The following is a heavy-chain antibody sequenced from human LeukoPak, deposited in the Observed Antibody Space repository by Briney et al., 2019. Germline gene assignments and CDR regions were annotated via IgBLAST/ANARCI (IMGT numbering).Heavy chain of an antibody. CDR1: GFIFSSYE. D-gene: IGHD3-22*01. CDR2: ISSSGSTI. J-gene: IGHJ4*02. CDR3: ARAIYYDSSGYYYGY. V-gene: IGHV3-48*03. Sequence: GGSLRLSRAASGFIFSSYEMNWIRQAPGKGLEWVSYISSSGSTIYYADSVKGRFTISRDNAKNSLYLQMNSLRAEDTAVYYCARAIYYDSSGYYYGYWGQGTLVTVSS.